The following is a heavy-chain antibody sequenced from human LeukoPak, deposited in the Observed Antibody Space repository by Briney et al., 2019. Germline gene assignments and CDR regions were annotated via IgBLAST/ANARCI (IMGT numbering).Heavy chain of an antibody. Sequence: GGSLRLSCAASGFSFSSYGMSWVRQAPGKGLEWVAVMSRDGSVNYYADSVKGRFTISRDNSKNTLYLQMNSLRAEDTAVYYCAREGTRGYFQHWGQGTLVTVSS. CDR2: MSRDGSVN. J-gene: IGHJ1*01. CDR1: GFSFSSYG. V-gene: IGHV3-30*03. CDR3: AREGTRGYFQH.